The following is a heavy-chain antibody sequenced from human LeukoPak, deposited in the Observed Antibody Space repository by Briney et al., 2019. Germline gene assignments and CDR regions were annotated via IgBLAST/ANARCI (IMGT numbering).Heavy chain of an antibody. CDR2: IKQDGSEK. D-gene: IGHD6-19*01. V-gene: IGHV3-7*01. J-gene: IGHJ6*02. CDR1: GFTFSSYW. CDR3: ARGSYRAVAGYYYGMDV. Sequence: PGGSLRLSCAASGFTFSSYWMSWVRQAPGKGLEGVANIKQDGSEKYYVDSVKGRFTISRDNAKNSLYLQMNSLRAEDTAVYYCARGSYRAVAGYYYGMDVWGQGTTVTVSS.